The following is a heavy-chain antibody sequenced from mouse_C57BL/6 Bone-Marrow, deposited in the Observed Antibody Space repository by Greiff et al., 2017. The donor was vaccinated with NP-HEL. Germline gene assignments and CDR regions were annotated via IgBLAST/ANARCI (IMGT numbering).Heavy chain of an antibody. CDR3: ARPHYYGSSEYYAMDY. J-gene: IGHJ4*01. Sequence: EVHLVESGGGLVQPGGSLKLSCAASGFTFSDYYMYWVRQTPEKRLEWVAYISNGGGSTYYPDTVKGRFTISRDNAKNTLYLQMSRLKSEDTAMYYCARPHYYGSSEYYAMDYWGQGTSVTVSS. CDR1: GFTFSDYY. D-gene: IGHD1-1*01. CDR2: ISNGGGST. V-gene: IGHV5-12*01.